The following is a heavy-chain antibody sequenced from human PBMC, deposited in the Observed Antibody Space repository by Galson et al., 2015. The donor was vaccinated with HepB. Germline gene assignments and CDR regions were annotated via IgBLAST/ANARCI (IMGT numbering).Heavy chain of an antibody. CDR1: GFTFSSCS. Sequence: SLRLSCAASGFTFSSCSMDWVRQAPGKGLEWVSAVSGSGGATYYADSVKGRFTISRDNSKNTLYLQMHSLRAEDTAVYYCAKDKDSITMILVVPYYFDYWGQGTLVTVSS. CDR3: AKDKDSITMILVVPYYFDY. V-gene: IGHV3-23*01. J-gene: IGHJ4*02. D-gene: IGHD3-22*01. CDR2: VSGSGGAT.